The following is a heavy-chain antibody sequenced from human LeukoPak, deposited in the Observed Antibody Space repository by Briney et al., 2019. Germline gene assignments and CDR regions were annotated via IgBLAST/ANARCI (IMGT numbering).Heavy chain of an antibody. J-gene: IGHJ4*02. CDR1: GFTVSSNY. Sequence: GGSLRLSCAAPGFTVSSNYMSWVRQAPGKGLEWVSVIYSGGSTYYADSVKGRFTISRDNSKNTVYLQMNSLRAEDTAVYYCARGSSGYYYSLLGYWGQGTLVTVSS. V-gene: IGHV3-53*01. CDR2: IYSGGST. D-gene: IGHD3-22*01. CDR3: ARGSSGYYYSLLGY.